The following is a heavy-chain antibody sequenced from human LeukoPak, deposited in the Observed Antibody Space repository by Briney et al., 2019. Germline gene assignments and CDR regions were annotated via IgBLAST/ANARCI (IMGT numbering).Heavy chain of an antibody. CDR3: ASPDSNNRGSNTVFDVFNI. V-gene: IGHV4-59*01. D-gene: IGHD3-16*01. Sequence: SETLSLTCTVSGGSISRYYWSWIRRPPGKGLEWIGYIDDSGNTNYNPSLKSQVTISVDKSKNQFSLKLSFVTAADTAMYYCASPDSNNRGSNTVFDVFNIGAQGT. J-gene: IGHJ4*02. CDR2: IDDSGNT. CDR1: GGSISRYY.